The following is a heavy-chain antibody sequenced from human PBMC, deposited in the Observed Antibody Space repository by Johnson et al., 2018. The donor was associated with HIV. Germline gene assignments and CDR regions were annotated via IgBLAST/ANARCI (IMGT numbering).Heavy chain of an antibody. J-gene: IGHJ3*02. CDR3: ARPFRSGAYIDGFEI. V-gene: IGHV3-7*04. CDR2: IKQDGSEN. Sequence: EVQLVESGGGLVQPGGSLRLSCAASGFTFSSYWMSWVRQAPGQGLEWVANIKQDGSENSYVDSVKGRVTISRDNSKNTVSLQMNSLRPEDTAIYYCARPFRSGAYIDGFEIWGHGTMVTVSS. D-gene: IGHD3-22*01. CDR1: GFTFSSYW.